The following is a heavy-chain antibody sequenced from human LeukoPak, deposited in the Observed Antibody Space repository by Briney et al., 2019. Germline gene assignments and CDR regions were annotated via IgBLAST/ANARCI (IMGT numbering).Heavy chain of an antibody. CDR3: ARDISGEPLLDGAVDY. CDR1: GYTFTSYG. V-gene: IGHV1-18*01. D-gene: IGHD1-14*01. CDR2: ISAYNGST. Sequence: ASVKVSCKASGYTFTSYGISWVRQAPGQGLEWMGWISAYNGSTNYAQKLQGRVTMTTDTSTSTAYMELRSLRSDDTAVYYCARDISGEPLLDGAVDYWGQGTLVTVSS. J-gene: IGHJ4*02.